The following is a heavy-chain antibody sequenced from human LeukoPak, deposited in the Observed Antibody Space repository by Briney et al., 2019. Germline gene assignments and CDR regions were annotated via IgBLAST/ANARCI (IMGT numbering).Heavy chain of an antibody. CDR1: GFTFSSYW. Sequence: PGGSLSLSCAASGFTFSSYWMSWVRQAPGEGLEWVANIKQDGSEKYYVDSVKGRSTISRDNAKHSLYLQMNSLRAEDTAVYYCARDSHEHSSPGAFDIWGQGTMVTVSS. V-gene: IGHV3-7*01. CDR2: IKQDGSEK. D-gene: IGHD6-6*01. CDR3: ARDSHEHSSPGAFDI. J-gene: IGHJ3*02.